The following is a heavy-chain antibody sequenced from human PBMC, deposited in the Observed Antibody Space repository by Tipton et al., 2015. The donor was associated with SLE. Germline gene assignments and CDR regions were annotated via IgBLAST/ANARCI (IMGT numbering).Heavy chain of an antibody. CDR1: GFTFSSYA. Sequence: SLRLSCAASGFTFSSYAMHWVRQAPGKGLGWVAVISYDGSNKYYADSVKGRFTISRDNSKNTLYLQMNSLRAEDTAVYYCARSLGISAFDIWGQGTMVTVSS. D-gene: IGHD3-16*01. CDR3: ARSLGISAFDI. V-gene: IGHV3-30-3*01. J-gene: IGHJ3*02. CDR2: ISYDGSNK.